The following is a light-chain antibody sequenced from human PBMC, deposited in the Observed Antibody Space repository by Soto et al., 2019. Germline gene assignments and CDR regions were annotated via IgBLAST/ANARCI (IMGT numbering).Light chain of an antibody. V-gene: IGLV1-40*01. CDR3: QSYDDSLSVHYV. J-gene: IGLJ1*01. Sequence: QAVVTQPPSVSGAPGQRVTISCTGSSSNIGSTYDVQWYQQLPGTAPKLLIHGNTNRPSRVPDRFSGSKSGTSASLAITGLQADDEADYYCQSYDDSLSVHYVFGTGTKLTVL. CDR1: SSNIGSTYD. CDR2: GNT.